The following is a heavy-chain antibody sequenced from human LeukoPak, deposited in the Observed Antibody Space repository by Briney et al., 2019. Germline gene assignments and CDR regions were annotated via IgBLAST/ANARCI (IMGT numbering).Heavy chain of an antibody. CDR3: ASDVGGSLDY. J-gene: IGHJ4*02. V-gene: IGHV3-7*01. D-gene: IGHD1-26*01. CDR2: IKEDESAK. CDR1: GFTFRSYW. Sequence: GGSLRLSCAASGFTFRSYWMAWVRQAPGKGLEWVANIKEDESAKHQADSVKGRFTISRDNAQNSVYLQMSSLRGEDTAVYYCASDVGGSLDYWGQGPLVTVSS.